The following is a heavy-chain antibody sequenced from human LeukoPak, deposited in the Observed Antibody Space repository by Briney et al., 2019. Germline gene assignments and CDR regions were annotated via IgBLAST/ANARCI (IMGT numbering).Heavy chain of an antibody. J-gene: IGHJ4*02. V-gene: IGHV3-30*18. CDR3: AKDYYGSGSYGDY. CDR1: GFTFSSYG. Sequence: GGSLRLSCAASGFTFSSYGMHWVRQAPGKGLEWVAVISYGGSNKYYADSVKGRFTISRDNSKNTLYLQMNSLRAEDTAVYYCAKDYYGSGSYGDYWGQGTLVTVSS. D-gene: IGHD3-10*01. CDR2: ISYGGSNK.